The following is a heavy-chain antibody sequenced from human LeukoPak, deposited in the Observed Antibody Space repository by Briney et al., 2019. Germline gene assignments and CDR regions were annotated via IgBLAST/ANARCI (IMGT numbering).Heavy chain of an antibody. CDR2: ISGSGGST. CDR1: GFTFSSNA. D-gene: IGHD3-10*01. J-gene: IGHJ4*02. Sequence: GGSLRLSCAASGFTFSSNAMSWVRQAPGKGLEWVSAISGSGGSTYYADSVKGRFTISRDNSKNTLYFQMNSLRAEDTAVYYCAKTGSGSYYPYWGQGTLVTVSS. V-gene: IGHV3-23*01. CDR3: AKTGSGSYYPY.